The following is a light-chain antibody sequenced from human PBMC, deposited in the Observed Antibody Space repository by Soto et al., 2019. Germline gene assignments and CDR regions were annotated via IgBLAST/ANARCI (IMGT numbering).Light chain of an antibody. Sequence: DIVMTQSPDSLAVSLGERATINCKSSQSVLYSSNNKNYLTWYQQKPAQPPKLLIYWASTRESGVPDRFSGSGSGTDFTLPISSLQAEDVAVYYCQQYYSTPWTFGQGTKVEIK. J-gene: IGKJ1*01. CDR1: QSVLYSSNNKNY. CDR2: WAS. V-gene: IGKV4-1*01. CDR3: QQYYSTPWT.